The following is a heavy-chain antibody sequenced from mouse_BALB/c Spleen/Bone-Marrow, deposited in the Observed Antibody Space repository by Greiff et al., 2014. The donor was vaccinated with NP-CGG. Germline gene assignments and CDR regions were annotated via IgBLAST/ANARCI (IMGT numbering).Heavy chain of an antibody. CDR3: ARYRLGTYFDY. J-gene: IGHJ2*01. CDR1: GFNIKDAY. V-gene: IGHV14-3*02. CDR2: IDPANGNT. D-gene: IGHD1-2*01. Sequence: VQLQQSGAELVKPGASVKLSCTASGFNIKDAYMHWVKQRPEQGLEWIGRIDPANGNTKYDPKFQGKATLTADTSSNTAYLQLSSLTSEDTAVHYCARYRLGTYFDYWGQGTTLTVSS.